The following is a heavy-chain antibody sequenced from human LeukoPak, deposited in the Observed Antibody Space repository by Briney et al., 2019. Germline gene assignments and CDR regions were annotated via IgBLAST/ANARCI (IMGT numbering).Heavy chain of an antibody. V-gene: IGHV3-7*01. CDR3: ARGRAPPLVVPAAIAPYYYYYMDV. CDR1: GFTFSSYS. CDR2: IKQDGSEK. D-gene: IGHD2-2*02. Sequence: GGSLRLSCAASGFTFSSYSMNWVRQAPGKGLEWVANIKQDGSEKYYVDSVKGRFTISRDNAKNSLYLQMNSLRAEDTAVYYCARGRAPPLVVPAAIAPYYYYYMDVWGKGTTVTVSS. J-gene: IGHJ6*03.